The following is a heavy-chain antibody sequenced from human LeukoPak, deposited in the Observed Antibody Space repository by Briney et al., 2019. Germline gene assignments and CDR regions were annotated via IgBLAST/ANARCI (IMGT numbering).Heavy chain of an antibody. CDR2: IRSKANNYAT. CDR1: GFTFSSTA. J-gene: IGHJ6*02. V-gene: IGHV3-73*01. Sequence: GGSLRLSCAASGFTFSSTAMRWVRQASGKGLEWVGRIRSKANNYATAYAESVKGRFTISRDDSKNTAYLQMNSLKTEDTAVYYCTRLPSYGELYYYYGMDVWGQGATVTVSS. CDR3: TRLPSYGELYYYYGMDV. D-gene: IGHD4-17*01.